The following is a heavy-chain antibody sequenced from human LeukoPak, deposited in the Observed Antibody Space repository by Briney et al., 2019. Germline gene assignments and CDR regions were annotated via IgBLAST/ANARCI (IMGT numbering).Heavy chain of an antibody. V-gene: IGHV1-18*01. CDR2: ISTYNGNT. CDR3: ARVGAGVGATEFDY. J-gene: IGHJ4*02. CDR1: GYTFTSYG. Sequence: ASVKVSCKASGYTFTSYGISWVRQAPGQGLEWMGWISTYNGNTNYAQKLQGRVTMTTDTSTSTAYMELRSLRSDDTAVYYCARVGAGVGATEFDYWGQGTLVTVSS. D-gene: IGHD1-26*01.